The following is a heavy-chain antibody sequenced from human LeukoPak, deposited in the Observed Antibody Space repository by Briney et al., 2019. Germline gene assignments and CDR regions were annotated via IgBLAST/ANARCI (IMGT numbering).Heavy chain of an antibody. V-gene: IGHV4-4*07. D-gene: IGHD3-16*01. Sequence: SETLSLTCTVSGGFISSYYWSWIRQPAGKGLEWIGRIYTSGSTNYNPSLKSRVTMSVDTSKNQFSLKLSSVTAADTAVYYCARSNYDYVWGTPAYFDYWGQGTLVTVSS. J-gene: IGHJ4*02. CDR1: GGFISSYY. CDR3: ARSNYDYVWGTPAYFDY. CDR2: IYTSGST.